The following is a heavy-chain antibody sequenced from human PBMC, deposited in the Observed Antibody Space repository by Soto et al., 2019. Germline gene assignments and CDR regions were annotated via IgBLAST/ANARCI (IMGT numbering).Heavy chain of an antibody. CDR2: INHSGST. CDR3: ARGPRIAVAGPFDY. J-gene: IGHJ4*02. CDR1: GGSFSGYY. D-gene: IGHD6-19*01. Sequence: EALSLTCAVYGGSFSGYYWSWIRQPPGKGLEWIGEINHSGSTNYNPSLKSRVTISVDTSKNQFSLKLSSVTAADTAVYYCARGPRIAVAGPFDYWGQGTLVTVSS. V-gene: IGHV4-34*01.